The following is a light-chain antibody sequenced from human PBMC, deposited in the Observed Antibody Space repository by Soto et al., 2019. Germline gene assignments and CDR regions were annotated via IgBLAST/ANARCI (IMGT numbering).Light chain of an antibody. CDR3: QHFLSYPLT. Sequence: DIQMTQSPSTLSASVGDRVTITCRASQRISSWLAWYQQKPGKAPKLLNYEASILQSGAPSRFSGSGSGTEFTLTISSLQPADFATYYCQHFLSYPLTFGGGTKVDI. CDR2: EAS. V-gene: IGKV1-5*03. J-gene: IGKJ4*01. CDR1: QRISSW.